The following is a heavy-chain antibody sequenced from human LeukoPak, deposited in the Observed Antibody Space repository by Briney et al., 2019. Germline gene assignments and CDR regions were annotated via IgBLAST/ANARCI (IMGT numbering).Heavy chain of an antibody. J-gene: IGHJ4*02. D-gene: IGHD3-22*01. CDR3: ARHSPYYYDSSGLDY. Sequence: SETLSLTCAVYGGSFSGYYWSWIRQPPGKGLEWIGEINHSGSTNYNPSLKSRVTISVDTSKNQFSLKLGSVTAADTAVYYCARHSPYYYDSSGLDYWGQGTLVTVSS. CDR1: GGSFSGYY. V-gene: IGHV4-34*01. CDR2: INHSGST.